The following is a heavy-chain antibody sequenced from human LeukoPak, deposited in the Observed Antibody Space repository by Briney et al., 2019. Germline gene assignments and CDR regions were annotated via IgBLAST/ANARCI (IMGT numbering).Heavy chain of an antibody. J-gene: IGHJ4*02. V-gene: IGHV4-4*07. CDR1: GDSISTYY. CDR3: ARARESYYFDY. CDR2: MYTSGNT. Sequence: PSETLSLTCTVSGDSISTYYWSWIRQPAGKGLKWIGRMYTSGNTNYNPSLKSRVTMSVDTSKNHFSLKLSSLTAADTAVYYCARARESYYFDYWGQGTLVTVSS. D-gene: IGHD3-10*01.